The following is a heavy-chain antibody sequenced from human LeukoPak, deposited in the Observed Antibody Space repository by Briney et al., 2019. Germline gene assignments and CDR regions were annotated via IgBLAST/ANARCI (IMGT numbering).Heavy chain of an antibody. D-gene: IGHD3-16*01. CDR2: IYGNDDK. CDR1: GFSLSTSGVG. V-gene: IGHV2-5*01. J-gene: IGHJ4*02. Sequence: SGPTLVNPTQTLTLTCTFSGFSLSTSGVGVGWIRQPPGKALEWLALIYGNDDKRHNPSLKGRLTITKGTSKNQMVLTMTNVDPVDTATYYCAHRREHSDYVWGTGFDYWGQGTLVTVSS. CDR3: AHRREHSDYVWGTGFDY.